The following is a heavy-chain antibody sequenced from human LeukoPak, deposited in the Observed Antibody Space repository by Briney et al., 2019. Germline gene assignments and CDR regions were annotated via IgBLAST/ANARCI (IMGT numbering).Heavy chain of an antibody. J-gene: IGHJ1*01. CDR2: ISSNGGST. D-gene: IGHD6-13*01. Sequence: PGGSLRLSCAASGFTFSSCAMHWVRQAPGKGLEYVSAISSNGGSTYYANSVKGRFTISRDNPKNTLYLQMGSLRAEDMAVYYCARGPDSLIAAAGTGYFQHWGQGTLVTVSS. V-gene: IGHV3-64*01. CDR3: ARGPDSLIAAAGTGYFQH. CDR1: GFTFSSCA.